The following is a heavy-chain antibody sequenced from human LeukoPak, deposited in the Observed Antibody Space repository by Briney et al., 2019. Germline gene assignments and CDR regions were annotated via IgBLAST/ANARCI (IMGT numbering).Heavy chain of an antibody. CDR3: ARAPESLLWFGELLALFDY. Sequence: ASVKVSCKASGGTFISYAISWVRQAPGQGLEWMGRINPNSGGTNYAQRFQGRVTMTRDTSISTAYMELSRLRSDDTAVYYCARAPESLLWFGELLALFDYWGQGTLVTVSS. V-gene: IGHV1-2*06. CDR2: INPNSGGT. D-gene: IGHD3-10*01. J-gene: IGHJ4*02. CDR1: GGTFISYA.